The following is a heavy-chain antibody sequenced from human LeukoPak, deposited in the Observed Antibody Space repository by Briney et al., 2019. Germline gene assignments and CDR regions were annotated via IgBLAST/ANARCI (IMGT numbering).Heavy chain of an antibody. V-gene: IGHV3-23*01. CDR1: GFTFSSYA. D-gene: IGHD3-22*01. Sequence: GGSLRLSCAASGFTFSSYAMSWIRQAPGKGLEWVSAIRGSGGSTYYADSVKGRFTISRDNSKNTLYLRMNSLRAEDTAVYYCAKATPQYYYDSSGYDFDYWGQGTLVTVSS. J-gene: IGHJ4*02. CDR3: AKATPQYYYDSSGYDFDY. CDR2: IRGSGGST.